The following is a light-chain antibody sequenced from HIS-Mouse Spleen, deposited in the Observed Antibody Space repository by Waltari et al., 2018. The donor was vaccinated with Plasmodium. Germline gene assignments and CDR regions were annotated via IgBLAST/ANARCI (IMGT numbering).Light chain of an antibody. CDR2: GAS. Sequence: EIVMTQSPATLSVSPGERATLSCRASPSVSSNFAWYQQKPGQAPRLLIYGASTRATGIPARLSGSGSGTEFTLTISSLQSEDFAVYYCQQYNNWSFTFGPGTKVDIK. J-gene: IGKJ3*01. V-gene: IGKV3-15*01. CDR1: PSVSSN. CDR3: QQYNNWSFT.